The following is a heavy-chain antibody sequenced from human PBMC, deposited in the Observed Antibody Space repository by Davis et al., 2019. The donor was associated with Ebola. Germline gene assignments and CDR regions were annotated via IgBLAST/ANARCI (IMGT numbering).Heavy chain of an antibody. CDR3: AGRTYGSGSF. V-gene: IGHV3-53*01. Sequence: GESLKISCAASGFIVGSNYMTWVRQAPGKGLEWVSVIYAGGGTYYADSVKGRFTISRDNSRSTLYLQMNSLRADDTAVYYCAGRTYGSGSFWGQGTLVTVSS. CDR1: GFIVGSNY. J-gene: IGHJ4*02. D-gene: IGHD3-10*01. CDR2: IYAGGGT.